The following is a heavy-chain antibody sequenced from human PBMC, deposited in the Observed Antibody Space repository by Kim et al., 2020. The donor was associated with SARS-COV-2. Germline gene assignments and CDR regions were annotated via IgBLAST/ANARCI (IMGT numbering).Heavy chain of an antibody. CDR1: GFTFSSYS. V-gene: IGHV3-48*04. D-gene: IGHD2-15*01. Sequence: GGSLRLSCATSGFTFSSYSMSWVRQAPGKGLEWVSHVSGSGTTTKYADSVKGRFTISRDNSKNSLYQQMSGLRAEDTAVYYCVRENYWAFDIWGQGAMVTVSS. CDR2: VSGSGTTT. J-gene: IGHJ3*02. CDR3: VRENYWAFDI.